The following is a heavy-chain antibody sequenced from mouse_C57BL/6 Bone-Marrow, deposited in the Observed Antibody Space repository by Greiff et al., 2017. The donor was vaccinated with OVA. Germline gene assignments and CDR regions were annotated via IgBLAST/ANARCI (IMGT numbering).Heavy chain of an antibody. J-gene: IGHJ4*01. CDR3: ARRSAQALYYAMDY. CDR2: ISGGGGNT. V-gene: IGHV5-9*01. Sequence: EVKVVESGGGLVKPGGSLKLSCAASGFTFSSYTMSWVRQTPEKRLEWVATISGGGGNTYYPDSVKGRFTISRDNAKNTLYLQMSSLRSEDTALYYCARRSAQALYYAMDYWGQGTSVTVSS. CDR1: GFTFSSYT. D-gene: IGHD3-2*02.